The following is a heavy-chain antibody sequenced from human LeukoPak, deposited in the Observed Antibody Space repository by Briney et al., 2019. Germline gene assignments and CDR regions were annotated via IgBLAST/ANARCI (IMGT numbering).Heavy chain of an antibody. V-gene: IGHV3-7*01. CDR3: ARDPYCSSTSCHDY. Sequence: GGSLRLSCAASGFTFSSYWMSWVRQAPGKGLEWVANIKQDGSEKYYVDSVKGRFTISRDNAKNSLYLQMNSLRAEDTAVYYCARDPYCSSTSCHDYWGQGTLVTVSS. CDR2: IKQDGSEK. D-gene: IGHD2-2*01. CDR1: GFTFSSYW. J-gene: IGHJ4*02.